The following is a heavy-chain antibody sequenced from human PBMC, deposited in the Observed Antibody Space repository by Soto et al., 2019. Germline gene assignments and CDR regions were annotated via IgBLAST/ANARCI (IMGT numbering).Heavy chain of an antibody. J-gene: IGHJ4*02. CDR1: GYTFTSYG. CDR3: AREFYYYDSSGYSYYFDY. V-gene: IGHV1-18*01. D-gene: IGHD3-22*01. Sequence: QVQLVQSGAEVKKPGASVKVSCKASGYTFTSYGISWVRQAPGQGLEWMGWISAYNGNTNYAQKLQGRVTMTTDTSTSTAYMELRSLRSDDTAVYYCAREFYYYDSSGYSYYFDYWGQGTLVTVSS. CDR2: ISAYNGNT.